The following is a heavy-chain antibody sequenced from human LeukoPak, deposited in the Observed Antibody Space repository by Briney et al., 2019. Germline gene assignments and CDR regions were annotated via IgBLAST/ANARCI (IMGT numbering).Heavy chain of an antibody. J-gene: IGHJ4*02. D-gene: IGHD3-9*01. CDR3: ARAAYYDILTGYNY. Sequence: KTSETLSLTCTVSGGSISSYYWSWIRQPPGTGLEWIGYIYYSGSTNYNPSLKSRVTISVDTSKNQFSLKLSSVTAADTAVYYCARAAYYDILTGYNYWGQGTLVTVSS. V-gene: IGHV4-59*01. CDR2: IYYSGST. CDR1: GGSISSYY.